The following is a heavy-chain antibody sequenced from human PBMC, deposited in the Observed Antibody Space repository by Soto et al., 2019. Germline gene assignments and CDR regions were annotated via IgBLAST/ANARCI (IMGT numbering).Heavy chain of an antibody. V-gene: IGHV3-23*01. CDR2: ISGSGGST. D-gene: IGHD6-13*01. CDR1: GFTFSSYA. J-gene: IGHJ4*02. CDR3: AKSAAGTNFDY. Sequence: GPLLLSCPASGFTFSSYAMSWVRQAPGKGLEWVSAISGSGGSTYYADSVKGRFTISRDNSKNTLYLQMNSLRAEDTAVYYCAKSAAGTNFDYWGQGTLVTVYS.